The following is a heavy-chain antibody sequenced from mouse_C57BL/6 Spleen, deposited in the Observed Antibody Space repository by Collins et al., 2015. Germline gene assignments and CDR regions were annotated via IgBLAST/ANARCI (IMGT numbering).Heavy chain of an antibody. Sequence: EVQLQQSGTVLARPGASVKMSCKASGYTFTSYWMHWVKQRPGQGLEWIGAIYPGNSDTSYNQKFKGKAKLTAVTSTSTAYMELSSLTNEDSAVYYCTRGMMQYYYAMDYWGQGTSVTVSS. CDR3: TRGMMQYYYAMDY. V-gene: IGHV1-5*01. CDR1: GYTFTSYW. CDR2: IYPGNSDT. D-gene: IGHD2-3*01. J-gene: IGHJ4*01.